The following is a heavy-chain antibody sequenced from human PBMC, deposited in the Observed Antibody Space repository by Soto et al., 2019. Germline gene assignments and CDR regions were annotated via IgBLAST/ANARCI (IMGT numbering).Heavy chain of an antibody. V-gene: IGHV4-4*03. D-gene: IGHD2-2*01. J-gene: IGHJ6*02. CDR1: GGSISSNKW. CDR3: ARDDHIVVVPTSLGAMDV. Sequence: PETLSLTCAVYGGSISSNKWWSWVRHPPGKGLEWIGEIYHSGSTNYNPSLKSRVTISLDKSKNQFSLKLTSVTAADSAVYYCARDDHIVVVPTSLGAMDVWGQGTTVTVSS. CDR2: IYHSGST.